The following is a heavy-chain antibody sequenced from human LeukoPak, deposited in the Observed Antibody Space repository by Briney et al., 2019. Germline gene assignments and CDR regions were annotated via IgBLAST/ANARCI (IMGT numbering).Heavy chain of an antibody. D-gene: IGHD6-13*01. CDR2: INPNSGGT. CDR3: ARGWDIAAAGSVLVDY. J-gene: IGHJ4*02. Sequence: GASVKVSCKASGYTFTGYYMHWVRQAPGQGLEWMGWINPNSGGTNYAQKFQGRVTMTRDTSISTAYMELSRLRSDDTAAYYCARGWDIAAAGSVLVDYWGQGTLVTVSS. V-gene: IGHV1-2*02. CDR1: GYTFTGYY.